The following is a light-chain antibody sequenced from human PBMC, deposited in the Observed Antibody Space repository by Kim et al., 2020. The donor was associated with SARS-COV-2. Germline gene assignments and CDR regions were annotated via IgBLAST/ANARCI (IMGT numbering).Light chain of an antibody. Sequence: ASVGDRVTITCRASQSITKFLNWYQQKPGRAPKLLIYAASSLQSGVPSRFSGSGSETDFTLTISNLQPEDYATYYCQQSYSIPRTFGPGTKVDIK. CDR2: AAS. CDR3: QQSYSIPRT. CDR1: QSITKF. J-gene: IGKJ3*01. V-gene: IGKV1-39*01.